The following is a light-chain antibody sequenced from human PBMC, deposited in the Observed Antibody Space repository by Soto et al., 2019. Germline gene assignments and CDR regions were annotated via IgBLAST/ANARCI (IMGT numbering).Light chain of an antibody. CDR3: QQFGT. V-gene: IGKV1-5*01. Sequence: IHMTQSPSTLSASVGHRVTITCRASQSISSWLAWYQQKPGKAPKLLIYDASSLESGVPSRFSGSGSGTEFTLTISSLQPDDFATYYCQQFGTFGQGTKVDIK. CDR1: QSISSW. CDR2: DAS. J-gene: IGKJ1*01.